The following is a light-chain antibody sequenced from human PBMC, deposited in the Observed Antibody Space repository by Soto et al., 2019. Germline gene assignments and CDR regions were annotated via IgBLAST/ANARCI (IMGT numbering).Light chain of an antibody. CDR2: EVI. CDR1: SSDVGGYDY. Sequence: QSALTQPASVSGSPGQSITISCIGTSSDVGGYDYVSWYQQNPGKAPKLIIYEVINRPSGVSSRFSGSKSGNTASLTISGLQAEDAADYYCSSYTSDSTHVFGSGTKVTVL. J-gene: IGLJ1*01. V-gene: IGLV2-14*01. CDR3: SSYTSDSTHV.